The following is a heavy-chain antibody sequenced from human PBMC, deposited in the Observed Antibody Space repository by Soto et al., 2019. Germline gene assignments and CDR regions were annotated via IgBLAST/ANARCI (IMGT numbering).Heavy chain of an antibody. J-gene: IGHJ5*02. D-gene: IGHD2-21*01. CDR1: GGSINSGGYH. Sequence: PSETLSLPCSVSGGSINSGGYHWTWIRQHPEKGLEWIGYIYYRGNTYYNPSLRSRLTISVDTSKNQFSLNLTSVTAADTAVYYCARTCGLGFRDWFDPWGQGTLVTVSS. V-gene: IGHV4-31*03. CDR3: ARTCGLGFRDWFDP. CDR2: IYYRGNT.